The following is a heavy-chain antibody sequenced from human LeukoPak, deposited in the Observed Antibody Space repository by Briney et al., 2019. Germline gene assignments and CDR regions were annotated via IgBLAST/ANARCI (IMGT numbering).Heavy chain of an antibody. V-gene: IGHV1-2*02. CDR1: GYTFTGYY. CDR3: ARDDFWSGKTDY. D-gene: IGHD3-3*01. CDR2: INPNSGGT. Sequence: ASVEVSCKASGYTFTGYYMHWVRQAPGQGLEWMGWINPNSGGTNYAQKFQGRVTMTRDTSISTAYMELSRLRSDDTAVYYCARDDFWSGKTDYWGQGTLVTVSS. J-gene: IGHJ4*02.